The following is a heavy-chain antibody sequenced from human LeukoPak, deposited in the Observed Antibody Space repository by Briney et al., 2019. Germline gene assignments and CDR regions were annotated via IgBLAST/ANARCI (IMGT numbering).Heavy chain of an antibody. J-gene: IGHJ4*02. CDR1: GGSISSYY. CDR3: AREAATGNFDY. CDR2: IYYSGST. Sequence: SETLSLSCTVSGGSISSYYWSWIRQPPGKGLEWIGYIYYSGSTNYNPSLKSRVTISVDTSKNQFSLKLSSVTAADTAVYYCAREAATGNFDYWGQGTLVTVSS. V-gene: IGHV4-59*01. D-gene: IGHD6-25*01.